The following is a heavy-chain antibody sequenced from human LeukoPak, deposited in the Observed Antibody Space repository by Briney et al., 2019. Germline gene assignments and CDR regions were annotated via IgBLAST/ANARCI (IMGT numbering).Heavy chain of an antibody. J-gene: IGHJ5*02. CDR1: GGSINSYY. CDR3: ARGHKGVGRGYSSSWYGTNWFDP. D-gene: IGHD6-13*01. CDR2: IYYSGNT. Sequence: SETLSLTCTVSGGSINSYYWSWIRQPPGKGLEWIGYIYYSGNTNYNPSLKSRVTISVDTSKNQFSLKLSSVTAADTAVYYCARGHKGVGRGYSSSWYGTNWFDPWGQGTLVTVSS. V-gene: IGHV4-59*12.